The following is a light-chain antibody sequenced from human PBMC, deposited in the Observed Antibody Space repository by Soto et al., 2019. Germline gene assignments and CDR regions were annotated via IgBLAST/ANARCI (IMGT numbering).Light chain of an antibody. Sequence: DIQMTQSPSALSASVGDRVTITCRASQSIKTWLAWYQRKPGKAPKLLIYAASSLQSGVPSRFSGSGSGTDFTLTISSLQPEDFATYYCQQSYSTPLTFGGGTKVDIK. V-gene: IGKV1-39*01. CDR1: QSIKTW. CDR3: QQSYSTPLT. J-gene: IGKJ4*01. CDR2: AAS.